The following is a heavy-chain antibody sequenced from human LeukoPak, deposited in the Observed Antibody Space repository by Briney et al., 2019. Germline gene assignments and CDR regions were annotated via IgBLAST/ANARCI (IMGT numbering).Heavy chain of an antibody. CDR1: GFTFSSYA. Sequence: GGSLRLSCAASGFTFSSYAMSWVRQAPGKGLEWVSFISGGGGTTYYADSVKGRFTISRDNSKNTLYLQMNSLRAEDTAVYYCAKGVAAAGTSSWFDPWGQGTLVTVSS. CDR2: ISGGGGTT. D-gene: IGHD6-13*01. CDR3: AKGVAAAGTSSWFDP. V-gene: IGHV3-23*01. J-gene: IGHJ5*02.